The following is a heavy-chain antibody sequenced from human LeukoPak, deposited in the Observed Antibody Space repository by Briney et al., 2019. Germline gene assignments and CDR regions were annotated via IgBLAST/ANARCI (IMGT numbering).Heavy chain of an antibody. CDR2: ISYDGITE. D-gene: IGHD2-21*02. J-gene: IGHJ5*02. CDR1: GFAFSSYA. CDR3: AKDVVVTAILGVGWFDP. V-gene: IGHV3-30*04. Sequence: GGSLRLSCAASGFAFSSYAMHWVRQAPGKGLEWVAIISYDGITEEYSDSVKGRFTISRDNSKNTLYLQMNSLRAEDTAVYYCAKDVVVTAILGVGWFDPWGQGTLVTVSS.